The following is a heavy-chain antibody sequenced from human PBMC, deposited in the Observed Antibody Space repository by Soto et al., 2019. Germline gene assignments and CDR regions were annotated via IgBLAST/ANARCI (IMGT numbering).Heavy chain of an antibody. V-gene: IGHV3-23*01. J-gene: IGHJ4*02. Sequence: EVQLLESGGGLVQPGGSLRLSCAASGFTFSSYAMSWVRQAPGKGLEWVSAISVSGGSTYYADSVKGRFTISRDNSKNTLYLQMNSLRAEDTAVYYCAKHVVAFPSEGIDYWGQATLVTVSS. CDR3: AKHVVAFPSEGIDY. CDR2: ISVSGGST. CDR1: GFTFSSYA. D-gene: IGHD5-12*01.